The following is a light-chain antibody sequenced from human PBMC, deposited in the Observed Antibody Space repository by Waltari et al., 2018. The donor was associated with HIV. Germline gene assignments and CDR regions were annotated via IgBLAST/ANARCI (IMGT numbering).Light chain of an antibody. CDR1: ALPTQY. V-gene: IGLV3-25*03. CDR2: KDN. Sequence: SYELTQPPSVSASPGQTARITCSGDALPTQYVYWYQQRPGQAPVLVIYKDNERPSGIPERFSGSSSGTTVTLTISGVQAEDEADYYCQSVESSGSRVFGGGTKLTVL. CDR3: QSVESSGSRV. J-gene: IGLJ3*02.